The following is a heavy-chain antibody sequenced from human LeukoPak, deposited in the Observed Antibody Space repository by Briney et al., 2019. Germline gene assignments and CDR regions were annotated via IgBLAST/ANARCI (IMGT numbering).Heavy chain of an antibody. V-gene: IGHV4-59*08. D-gene: IGHD3-16*01. CDR3: ARRGPVGLGYYFYAMDV. CDR1: GGSISSYF. Sequence: PSETLSLTCNVSGGSISSYFWSWIRQPPGRGLEWIGYFYYTGSTNYNPSLKSRVTISVDTSKNQFSLKLTSVTAADTAVYYCARRGPVGLGYYFYAMDVWGQGTTVTVS. CDR2: FYYTGST. J-gene: IGHJ6*02.